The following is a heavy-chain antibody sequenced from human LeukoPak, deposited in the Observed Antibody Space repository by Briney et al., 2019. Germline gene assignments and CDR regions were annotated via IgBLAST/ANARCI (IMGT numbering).Heavy chain of an antibody. Sequence: ASVTLSFTATVYTFTVYCMHWVRRAPGQELEWMGWINPNSGGTNYTQKLPGRMTLTRETFISTAYMELRKLTSDATAGTSLSRVKGLVDYWGQGTLVTVSS. CDR2: INPNSGGT. CDR3: SRVKGLVDY. V-gene: IGHV1-2*02. J-gene: IGHJ4*02. CDR1: VYTFTVYC. D-gene: IGHD3/OR15-3a*01.